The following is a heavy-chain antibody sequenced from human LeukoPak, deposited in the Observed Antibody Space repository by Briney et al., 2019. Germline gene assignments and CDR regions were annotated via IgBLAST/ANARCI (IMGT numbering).Heavy chain of an antibody. D-gene: IGHD3-10*01. J-gene: IGHJ4*01. CDR1: GFTFNNHY. CDR3: VASIINPSNG. CDR2: TKNRANSYTK. V-gene: IGHV3-72*01. Sequence: GGSLRLSCATSGFTFNNHYLGWVRQAPGKGLEWVGRTKNRANSYTKEYAASVKGRFTISREDSKNSLRLQMNSLKTEDTAIYCCVASIINPSNGWGQGTLVTVSS.